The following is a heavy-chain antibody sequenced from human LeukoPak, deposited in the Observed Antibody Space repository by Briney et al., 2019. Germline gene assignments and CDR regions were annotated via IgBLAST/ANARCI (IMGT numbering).Heavy chain of an antibody. CDR2: INHSGST. V-gene: IGHV4-34*01. CDR1: GGSFSGYC. Sequence: PSETLSLTCAVYGGSFSGYCWSWIRQPPGKGLEWIGEINHSGSTNYNPSLKSRVTISVDTSKNQFSLKLSSVTAADTAVYHCARHNWNFDYWGQGTLVTVSS. D-gene: IGHD1-1*01. J-gene: IGHJ4*02. CDR3: ARHNWNFDY.